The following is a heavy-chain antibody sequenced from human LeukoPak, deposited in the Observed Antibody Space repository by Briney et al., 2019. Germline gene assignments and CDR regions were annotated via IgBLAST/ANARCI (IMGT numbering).Heavy chain of an antibody. CDR3: ASEYCSGGSCYFVN. CDR2: IYYSGST. J-gene: IGHJ4*02. Sequence: SETLSLTCTVSGGSNSSYYWSWIRQPPGKGLEWIGYIYYSGSTNYNPSLKSRVTISVDTSKNQFSLKLSSVTAADTAVYYCASEYCSGGSCYFVNWGQGTLVTVSS. D-gene: IGHD2-15*01. V-gene: IGHV4-59*01. CDR1: GGSNSSYY.